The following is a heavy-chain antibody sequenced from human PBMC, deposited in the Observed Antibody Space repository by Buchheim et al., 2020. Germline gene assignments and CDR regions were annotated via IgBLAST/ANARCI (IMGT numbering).Heavy chain of an antibody. CDR2: INHSGST. J-gene: IGHJ2*01. CDR3: ARLRYSRGWYFDL. CDR1: GGSFSGYY. Sequence: QVQLQQWGARLLKPSETLSLTCAVYGGSFSGYYWSWIRQPPGKGLEWIGEINHSGSTNYNPSLKSRVTISVDTSKNQFSLKLSSVTAADTAVYYCARLRYSRGWYFDLWGRGTL. V-gene: IGHV4-34*01. D-gene: IGHD3-9*01.